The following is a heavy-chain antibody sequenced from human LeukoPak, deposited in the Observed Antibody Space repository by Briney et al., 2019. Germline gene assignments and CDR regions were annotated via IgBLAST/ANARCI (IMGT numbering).Heavy chain of an antibody. CDR3: ARRPGRAAAGTTIYYYYGMDV. D-gene: IGHD6-13*01. CDR1: GYSFTSYW. V-gene: IGHV5-10-1*01. CDR2: IDPSDSYT. Sequence: GDSLKISCKGSGYSFTSYWISWVRQMPGKGLEWMRRIDPSDSYTNYRPYFQGHVTISADKSISTAHLQWSSLKASDTAMYYCARRPGRAAAGTTIYYYYGMDVWGQGTTVTVSS. J-gene: IGHJ6*02.